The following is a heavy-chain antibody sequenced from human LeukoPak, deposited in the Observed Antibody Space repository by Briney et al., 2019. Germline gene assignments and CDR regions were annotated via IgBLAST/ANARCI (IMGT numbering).Heavy chain of an antibody. V-gene: IGHV4-4*02. Sequence: PSETLSLTCAVSGGSISSSNWWSWVRQPPGKGLEWIGEIYHSGSTNYNPSLKSRVTISVDKSKNQFSLKLSSVTAADTAVYYCARGSPGIVGATLFDYWGQGTLVTVSS. CDR1: GGSISSSNW. J-gene: IGHJ4*02. D-gene: IGHD1-26*01. CDR2: IYHSGST. CDR3: ARGSPGIVGATLFDY.